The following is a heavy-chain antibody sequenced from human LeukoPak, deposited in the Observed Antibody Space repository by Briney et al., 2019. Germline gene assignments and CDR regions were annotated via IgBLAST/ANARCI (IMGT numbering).Heavy chain of an antibody. D-gene: IGHD2-2*01. CDR2: INHSGST. CDR1: GGSSSGYY. CDR3: ARGRYCSSTSCYRHYYYYYGMDV. J-gene: IGHJ6*02. V-gene: IGHV4-34*01. Sequence: PSETLSLTCAVYGGSSSGYYWSWIRQPPGKGLEWIGEINHSGSTNYNPSLKSRVTISVDTSKNQFSLKLSSVTAADTAVYYCARGRYCSSTSCYRHYYYYYGMDVWGQGTTVTVS.